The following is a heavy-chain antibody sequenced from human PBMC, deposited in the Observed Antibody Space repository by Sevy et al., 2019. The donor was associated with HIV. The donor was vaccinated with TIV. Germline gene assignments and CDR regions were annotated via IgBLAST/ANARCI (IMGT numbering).Heavy chain of an antibody. D-gene: IGHD1-26*01. V-gene: IGHV3-23*01. CDR2: ISGSGGST. J-gene: IGHJ3*02. CDR3: AKDYRSGSYLPDAFDI. CDR1: GFTFSSYA. Sequence: GGSLRLSCAASGFTFSSYAMSWVRQAPGKGLEWVSAISGSGGSTYYADSVKGRLPISRDNSKNTLYLQMNSLRAEDTAVYYCAKDYRSGSYLPDAFDIWGQGTMVTVSS.